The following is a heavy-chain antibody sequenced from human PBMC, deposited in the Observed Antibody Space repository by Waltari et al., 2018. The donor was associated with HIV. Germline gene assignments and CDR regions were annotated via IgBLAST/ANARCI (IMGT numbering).Heavy chain of an antibody. CDR3: ARVRSPGYTYGFYFYYYGMDV. J-gene: IGHJ6*02. CDR1: GGPISSGGYY. D-gene: IGHD5-18*01. CDR2: IYYSGST. Sequence: QVQLQESGPGLVKPSQTLSLTCTVSGGPISSGGYYWSWIRQHPGKDLEWIGFIYYSGSTSYNPSLKSRVTISVDTSKNQFSLKLSYVTAADTAVYYCARVRSPGYTYGFYFYYYGMDVWGQGTTVTVSS. V-gene: IGHV4-31*03.